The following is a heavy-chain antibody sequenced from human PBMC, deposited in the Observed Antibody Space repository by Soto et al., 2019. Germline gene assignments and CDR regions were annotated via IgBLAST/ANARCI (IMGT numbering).Heavy chain of an antibody. D-gene: IGHD6-13*01. V-gene: IGHV3-74*01. CDR1: GFTFSSNW. Sequence: GGSLRLSCAASGFTFSSNWMHWVRQAPGKGLVWVSRINSDGSITSYADSVKGQFTISRDNAKNTLYLQMNSLRAEDTAVYYCARGSSSWYVSFDYWGQGILVTVSS. J-gene: IGHJ4*02. CDR3: ARGSSSWYVSFDY. CDR2: INSDGSIT.